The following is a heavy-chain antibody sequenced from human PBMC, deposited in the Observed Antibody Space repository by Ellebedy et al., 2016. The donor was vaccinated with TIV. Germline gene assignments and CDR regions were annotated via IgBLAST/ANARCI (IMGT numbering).Heavy chain of an antibody. CDR3: ATFNQYYTYLGV. J-gene: IGHJ6*03. D-gene: IGHD1-14*01. Sequence: SETLSLXXTVSGDSISSSGDYWVWIRQPPGKGLEWIGTISNRDRTDYNPSLKSRVFILVDASKNQFFLKLTSVTAADTAVYYCATFNQYYTYLGVWGKGTTVIVSS. CDR1: GDSISSSGDY. CDR2: ISNRDRT. V-gene: IGHV4-39*01.